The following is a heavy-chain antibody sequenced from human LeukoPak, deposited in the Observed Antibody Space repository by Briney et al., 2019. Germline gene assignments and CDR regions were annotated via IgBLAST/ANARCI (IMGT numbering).Heavy chain of an antibody. V-gene: IGHV3-48*03. D-gene: IGHD3-16*02. CDR2: ISPSGDTI. J-gene: IGHJ4*02. Sequence: PGGSLRLSCAASGFTFRNYEMNWVRQAPGKGLEWVSHISPSGDTIYYADSVKGRFTISRDNGKNSLYLQMNSLRAEDTAVYYCHVRLGELSLITWGQGTLVTVSS. CDR3: HVRLGELSLIT. CDR1: GFTFRNYE.